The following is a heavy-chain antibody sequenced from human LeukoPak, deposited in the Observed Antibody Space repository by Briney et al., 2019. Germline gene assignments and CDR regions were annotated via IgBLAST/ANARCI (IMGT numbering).Heavy chain of an antibody. D-gene: IGHD3-9*01. Sequence: GGSLRLSCAASGFTFSSYGMHWVRQAPGKGLEWVAFIRHDGSNKYYADSVKGRFTISRDNSKNTLYLQMNSLRAEDTAVYYCAKDRIRYFDWLSWFDPWGQGTLVTVSS. V-gene: IGHV3-30*02. CDR3: AKDRIRYFDWLSWFDP. J-gene: IGHJ5*02. CDR2: IRHDGSNK. CDR1: GFTFSSYG.